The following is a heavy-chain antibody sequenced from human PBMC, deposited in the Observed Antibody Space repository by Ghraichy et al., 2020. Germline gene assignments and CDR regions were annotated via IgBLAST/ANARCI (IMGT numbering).Heavy chain of an antibody. CDR2: IFYSGTT. Sequence: SETLSLTCTVSGGSISSSGYYWGWIRQSPGKGLEWIGCIFYSGTTYYSPSLRNRVTISVDTSKNQFSLKLSSVTAADTAMYYCVKHYGSGTYWDYWGQGTLVTVSP. J-gene: IGHJ4*02. CDR1: GGSISSSGYY. CDR3: VKHYGSGTYWDY. D-gene: IGHD3-10*01. V-gene: IGHV4-39*01.